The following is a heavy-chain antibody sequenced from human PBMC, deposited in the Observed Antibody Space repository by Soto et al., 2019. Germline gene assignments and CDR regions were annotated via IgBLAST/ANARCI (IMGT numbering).Heavy chain of an antibody. J-gene: IGHJ5*02. CDR2: INQDGSYT. Sequence: EVQLVESGGGLVQPGGSLRLSCAASGFTFSTYWMSWVRQAPGKGLEWVANINQDGSYTSYVQSVRGRFTISRNNAQNSLYLQMGSLRAEDTAVYYCASQPVVAASWCQGTLVTVSS. V-gene: IGHV3-7*01. CDR1: GFTFSTYW. CDR3: ASQPVVAAS. D-gene: IGHD2-2*01.